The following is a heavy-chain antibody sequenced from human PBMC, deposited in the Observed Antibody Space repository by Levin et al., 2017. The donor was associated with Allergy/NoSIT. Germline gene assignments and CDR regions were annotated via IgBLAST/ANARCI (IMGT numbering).Heavy chain of an antibody. CDR1: GFTVSSNY. D-gene: IGHD6-19*01. Sequence: SCAASGFTVSSNYMSWVRQAPGKGLEWVSVIYSGGGTYHADSVKGRFTISRDNSKNRLYLQMNSLRSEDTAVYYCAGHSSGWYINYYGMDVWGQGTTVTVSS. CDR2: IYSGGGT. J-gene: IGHJ6*02. V-gene: IGHV3-53*01. CDR3: AGHSSGWYINYYGMDV.